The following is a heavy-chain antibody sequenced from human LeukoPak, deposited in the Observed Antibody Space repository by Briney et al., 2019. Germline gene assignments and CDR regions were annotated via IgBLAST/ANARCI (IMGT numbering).Heavy chain of an antibody. V-gene: IGHV3-7*01. CDR2: IKQDGSEK. CDR1: GFTFSSYW. CDR3: ARDRSQYYDSSVVYFDY. Sequence: GGSLRLSCAASGFTFSSYWMSWVRQAPGKGLEWVANIKQDGSEKYYVDSVKGRFTITRDNAKNSLYLQMNSLRAEDTAVYYCARDRSQYYDSSVVYFDYWGQGTLVTVSS. J-gene: IGHJ4*02. D-gene: IGHD3-22*01.